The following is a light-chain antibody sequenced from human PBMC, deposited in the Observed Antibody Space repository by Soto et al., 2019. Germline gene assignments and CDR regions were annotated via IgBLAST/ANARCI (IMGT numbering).Light chain of an antibody. J-gene: IGKJ5*01. V-gene: IGKV3-20*01. Sequence: IVLTQSPDTLSLSPGGRATLSCRASQSVSRDYLGWYQQTPGQAPRLLIFGASSRATGIPDRFTGSGSGTDFTLTISRLEPDDSAVYYCQQYGSSPITFGQGTRLEIK. CDR1: QSVSRDY. CDR2: GAS. CDR3: QQYGSSPIT.